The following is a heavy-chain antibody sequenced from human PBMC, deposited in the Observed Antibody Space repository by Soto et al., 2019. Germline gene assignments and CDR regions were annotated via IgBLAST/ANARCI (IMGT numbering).Heavy chain of an antibody. CDR3: SKWAPGRRDLWRPFDY. Sequence: GGSLRLSCAASGFTFSSYAMSWVRQAPGRGLEWVSAISGSDGTTYYADSVKGRFTISRDNSKDTLYLQMNSLRAEDTAVYYFSKWAPGRRDLWRPFDYWGQGTLVTVSS. CDR1: GFTFSSYA. CDR2: ISGSDGTT. V-gene: IGHV3-23*01. J-gene: IGHJ4*02. D-gene: IGHD2-21*02.